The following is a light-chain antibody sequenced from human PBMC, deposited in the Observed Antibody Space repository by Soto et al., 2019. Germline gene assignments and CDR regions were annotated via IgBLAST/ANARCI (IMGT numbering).Light chain of an antibody. V-gene: IGKV3D-20*02. CDR2: GAS. Sequence: EIVLTQSPGTLSLSPGERATLSCRASQSVSSSYLAWYQQKPGQAPRLLIYGASSRATGIPDRFSGSGSGTDFTLTISRLEPEDFAVYYCQQRINWPPMFTFGQGTKVDIK. J-gene: IGKJ2*01. CDR1: QSVSSSY. CDR3: QQRINWPPMFT.